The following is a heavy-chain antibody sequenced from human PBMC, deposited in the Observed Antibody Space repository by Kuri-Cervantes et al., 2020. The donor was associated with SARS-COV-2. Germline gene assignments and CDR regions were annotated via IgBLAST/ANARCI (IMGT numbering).Heavy chain of an antibody. CDR1: GYSISSGYY. CDR3: ATQVNSDYVWGSYGDY. CDR2: IYQSGST. V-gene: IGHV4-38-2*02. D-gene: IGHD3-16*01. Sequence: SETLSLTCTGAGYSISSGYYWGWIRQPPGKGLEWIGCIYQSGSTYYNPSLKSRFTISVDTSENQFSLKLSSVTAADTAVYYWATQVNSDYVWGSYGDYWGQGTLVTVSS. J-gene: IGHJ4*02.